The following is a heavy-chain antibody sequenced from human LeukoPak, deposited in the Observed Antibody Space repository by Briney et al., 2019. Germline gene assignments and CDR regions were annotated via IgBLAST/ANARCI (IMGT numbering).Heavy chain of an antibody. D-gene: IGHD6-19*01. CDR2: IYSSGST. CDR3: ARRTGAAPGEFFLH. CDR1: GFIVSDSY. Sequence: PGGSLRLSCAGSGFIVSDSYTSWVSQGPGKGLEWVSAIYSSGSTDYADSVRGRFTIARDTSKNMVYLQMNSLTAEDTAIYYCARRTGAAPGEFFLHWGQGTLVTVSS. J-gene: IGHJ1*01. V-gene: IGHV3-53*01.